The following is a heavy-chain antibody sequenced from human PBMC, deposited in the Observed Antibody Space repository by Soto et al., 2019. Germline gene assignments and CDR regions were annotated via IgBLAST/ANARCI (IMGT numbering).Heavy chain of an antibody. J-gene: IGHJ3*02. D-gene: IGHD3-9*01. CDR3: ARAYYDILTGYYKTYGAFDI. V-gene: IGHV3-30-3*01. CDR2: ISYDGSNK. CDR1: GFTFISYA. Sequence: GRPLRLSCAASGFTFISYARRWVRQAPGKGLEWVAVISYDGSNKYYADSVKGRFTISRDNSKNTLYLQMNSLRAEDTAVYYCARAYYDILTGYYKTYGAFDIWGQGTMVTVSS.